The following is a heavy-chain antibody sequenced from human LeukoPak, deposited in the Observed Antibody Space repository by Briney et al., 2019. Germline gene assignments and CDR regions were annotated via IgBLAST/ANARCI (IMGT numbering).Heavy chain of an antibody. V-gene: IGHV3-53*01. J-gene: IGHJ3*02. CDR1: GFTVSSNY. CDR2: IYSGGST. Sequence: GGSLRLSCAASGFTVSSNYMSWVRQAPGKGLEWVSVIYSGGSTYYADSVKGRFTISRDNSKNTLYLQMNSLRAEDTAVYYCAKSIVVAGTSAFDMWGQGTMVTVSS. CDR3: AKSIVVAGTSAFDM. D-gene: IGHD6-19*01.